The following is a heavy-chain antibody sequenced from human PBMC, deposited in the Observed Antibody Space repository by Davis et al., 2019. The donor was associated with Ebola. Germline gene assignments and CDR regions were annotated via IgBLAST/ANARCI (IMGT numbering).Heavy chain of an antibody. CDR3: VQGYYFFDY. Sequence: SETLSLTCAVYGGSFSNYYWSWIRQPPGKGLEWIGYFYYTGSTNYNPSLKSRVTLSVDTSKNQFSLKLNSVTAADTAVYYCVQGYYFFDYWGQGTLVTVSS. V-gene: IGHV4-59*01. J-gene: IGHJ4*02. D-gene: IGHD3-22*01. CDR2: FYYTGST. CDR1: GGSFSNYY.